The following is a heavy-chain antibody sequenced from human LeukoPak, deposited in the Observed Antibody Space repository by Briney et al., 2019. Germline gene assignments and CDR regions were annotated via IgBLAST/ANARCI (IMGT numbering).Heavy chain of an antibody. D-gene: IGHD3-22*01. CDR3: VKDRPNYYESNGDYYKRDGDF. CDR1: GFTFHNFA. Sequence: PGGSLRRYCAASGFTFHNFAMSWVRQAPGHGLEWVSSLSSSGEFTFYADSVKGRFTIFRDNSRYTLYLQMNSLRAEDAAMYYCVKDRPNYYESNGDYYKRDGDFWGQGTLVTVSA. CDR2: LSSSGEFT. V-gene: IGHV3-23*01. J-gene: IGHJ4*02.